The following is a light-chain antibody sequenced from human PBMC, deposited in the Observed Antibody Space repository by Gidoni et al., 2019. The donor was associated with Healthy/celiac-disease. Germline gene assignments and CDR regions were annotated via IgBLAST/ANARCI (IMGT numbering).Light chain of an antibody. CDR1: SSNIGAGYD. CDR2: SNS. Sequence: QSVLTQPPSVSGAPGQRVTISCTGSSSNIGAGYDVHWYQQLPGTAPKLLIYSNSNRPSGVPDRFSGSKSGTSASLAITGLQAEDEADYYCQSYDSSLSGSGGVFGGGTKLTVL. J-gene: IGLJ2*01. V-gene: IGLV1-40*01. CDR3: QSYDSSLSGSGGV.